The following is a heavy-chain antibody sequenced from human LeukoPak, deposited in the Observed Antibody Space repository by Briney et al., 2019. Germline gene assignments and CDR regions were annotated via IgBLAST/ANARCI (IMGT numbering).Heavy chain of an antibody. D-gene: IGHD6-19*01. CDR3: ARHTSAYSPFQH. Sequence: SETLSLTCTVSGGSISSYYWSWIRQPPGKGLEWIGHIYTSGSTNYSPSLNSRVTISVDTSKNQFSLRLSSVTAADTAVYYCARHTSAYSPFQHWGHGTLVSVSS. J-gene: IGHJ1*01. CDR1: GGSISSYY. V-gene: IGHV4-4*09. CDR2: IYTSGST.